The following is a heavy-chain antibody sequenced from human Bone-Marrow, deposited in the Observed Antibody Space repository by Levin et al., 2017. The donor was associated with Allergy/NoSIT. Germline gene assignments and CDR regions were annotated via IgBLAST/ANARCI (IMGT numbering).Heavy chain of an antibody. V-gene: IGHV4-59*01. J-gene: IGHJ5*01. CDR2: LHYRGNS. Sequence: SETLSLTCNVSGDSITNSYWSWIRQFPGKGLEWIGYLHYRGNSNYNPSLKSRVTISADTSKNQFSLTLTSVTTADTAVYYCARGGQLGYCPGEELDGCWYDSWGQGTLVTVSS. CDR3: ARGGQLGYCPGEELDGCWYDS. CDR1: GDSITNSY. D-gene: IGHD2-8*02.